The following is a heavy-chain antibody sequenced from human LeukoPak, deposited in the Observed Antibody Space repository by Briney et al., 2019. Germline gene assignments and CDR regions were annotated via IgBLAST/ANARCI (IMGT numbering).Heavy chain of an antibody. J-gene: IGHJ4*02. CDR2: IYYSGST. D-gene: IGHD6-13*01. CDR3: ARHTSWYTHFDY. Sequence: SETLSLTCTVSGGSISSGSYFWGWVRQPPGKGLEWIGSIYYSGSTDYNPSLKSRVTISVDTSKNQFSLKLSSVTAADTAVYYCARHTSWYTHFDYWGQGTLVTVSS. V-gene: IGHV4-39*01. CDR1: GGSISSGSYF.